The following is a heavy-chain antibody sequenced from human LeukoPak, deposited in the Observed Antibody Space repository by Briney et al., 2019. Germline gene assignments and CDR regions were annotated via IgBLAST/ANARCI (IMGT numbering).Heavy chain of an antibody. V-gene: IGHV3-7*01. Sequence: GGSLTLSCTASGFTLSSYWMSWVRQSPGKGLEWVANIKAEGSKKSYVDSVKGRFPISRDNAKKSLYLQMNSLRAEDTAVYYCARDGRDGYIDYWGQGTLVTVSS. CDR2: IKAEGSKK. CDR3: ARDGRDGYIDY. D-gene: IGHD5-24*01. CDR1: GFTLSSYW. J-gene: IGHJ4*02.